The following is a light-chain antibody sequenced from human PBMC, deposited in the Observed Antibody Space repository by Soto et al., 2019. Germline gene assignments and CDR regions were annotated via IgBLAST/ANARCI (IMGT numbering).Light chain of an antibody. CDR1: SSDVGGYNY. J-gene: IGLJ1*01. CDR2: DVS. CDR3: SSYRSSSTPSV. V-gene: IGLV2-14*01. Sequence: QSALTQPASVSGSPGQSITISCTGTSSDVGGYNYVSWYQQHPGKAPKLMIYDVSNRPSGVSNRFSGSKSGNTASLTISGFQAEDEADYYCSSYRSSSTPSVFGTGTKVTVL.